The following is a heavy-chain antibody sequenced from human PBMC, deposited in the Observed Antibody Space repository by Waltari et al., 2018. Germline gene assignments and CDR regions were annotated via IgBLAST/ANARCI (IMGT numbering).Heavy chain of an antibody. CDR3: AKARVHDAFDI. V-gene: IGHV3-23*03. CDR2: IYSGGST. D-gene: IGHD1-1*01. CDR1: GFTFSSYA. J-gene: IGHJ3*02. Sequence: EVQLLESGGGLVQPGGSLRLSCAASGFTFSSYAMSWVRQAPGKGLEWVSVIYSGGSTYYADSVKGRFTISRDNSKNTLYLQMNSLRAEDTAVYYCAKARVHDAFDIWGQGTMVTVSS.